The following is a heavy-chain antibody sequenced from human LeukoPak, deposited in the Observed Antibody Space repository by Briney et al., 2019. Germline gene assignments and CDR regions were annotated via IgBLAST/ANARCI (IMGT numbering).Heavy chain of an antibody. CDR3: ARHLYSSSWFDY. V-gene: IGHV4-39*01. CDR2: IYYSGST. Sequence: SETLSLTCTVSGGSISSSSYYWGWIRQPPGKGLEWIGSIYYSGSTYYNPSLKSRVTISVDTSKNQFSLKLSSVTAADTAVYYCARHLYSSSWFDYWGQGTLVTVSS. J-gene: IGHJ4*02. CDR1: GGSISSSSYY. D-gene: IGHD6-13*01.